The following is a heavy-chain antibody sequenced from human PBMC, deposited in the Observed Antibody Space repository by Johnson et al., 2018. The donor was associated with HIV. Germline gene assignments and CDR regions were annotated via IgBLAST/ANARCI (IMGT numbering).Heavy chain of an antibody. CDR2: IDGDGSSI. D-gene: IGHD3-16*01. J-gene: IGHJ3*02. CDR1: GFNFSRYW. V-gene: IGHV3-74*01. Sequence: EQLVESGGGLVQPGGSLRLSCEASGFNFSRYWMHWVRQAPGKGLVWVSRIDGDGSSITSADFVKGRFTISSDNAKNILYLQMNSLRADDTAVYYCVRVPVEIGGVRKAFDIWGQGTMVTVSS. CDR3: VRVPVEIGGVRKAFDI.